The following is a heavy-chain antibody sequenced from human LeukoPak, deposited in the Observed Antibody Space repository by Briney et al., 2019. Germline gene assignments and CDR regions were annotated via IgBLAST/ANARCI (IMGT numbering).Heavy chain of an antibody. CDR2: INHSGST. J-gene: IGHJ4*02. V-gene: IGHV4-34*01. D-gene: IGHD3-3*01. Sequence: SETLSLTCTVSGGSISSYYWSWIRQPPGKGLEWIGEINHSGSTNYNPSLKSRVTISVDTSKNQFSLKLSSVTAADTAVYYCARGLLSGYYNYWGQGTLVTVSS. CDR1: GGSISSYY. CDR3: ARGLLSGYYNY.